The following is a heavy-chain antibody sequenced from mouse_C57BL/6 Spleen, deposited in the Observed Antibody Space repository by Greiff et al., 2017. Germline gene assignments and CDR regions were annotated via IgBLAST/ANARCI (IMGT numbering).Heavy chain of an antibody. CDR2: IDPEDGET. Sequence: VQLQQSGAELVKPGASVKLSCTASGFNIKDYYMHWVKQRTEQGLEWIGRIDPEDGETKYAPKFQGQATITADTSSTTAYLQLSSLTSEDTAVHYCAHNYYYGSSYDYFDYWGQGTTLTVSS. CDR1: GFNIKDYY. J-gene: IGHJ2*01. V-gene: IGHV14-2*01. D-gene: IGHD1-1*01. CDR3: AHNYYYGSSYDYFDY.